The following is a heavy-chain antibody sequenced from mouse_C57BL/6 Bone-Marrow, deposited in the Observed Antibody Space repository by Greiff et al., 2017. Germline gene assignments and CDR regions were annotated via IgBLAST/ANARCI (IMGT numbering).Heavy chain of an antibody. D-gene: IGHD4-1*01. J-gene: IGHJ2*01. CDR1: GYTFTSYW. CDR3: ARPVGTSYYFDY. CDR2: IDPSDSYT. V-gene: IGHV1-69*01. Sequence: QVQLQQPGAELVMPGASVKLSCKASGYTFTSYWMHWVKQRPGQGLEWIGEIDPSDSYTNYNQKFKGKSTLTVDKSSSTAYMQLSSLTSEDSAVYDCARPVGTSYYFDYWGQGTTLTVSS.